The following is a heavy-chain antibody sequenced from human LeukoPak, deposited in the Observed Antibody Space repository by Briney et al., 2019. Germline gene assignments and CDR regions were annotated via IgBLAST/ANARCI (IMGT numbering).Heavy chain of an antibody. CDR3: ARDADIEVGYSSSSSSDY. J-gene: IGHJ4*02. CDR2: ISAYNDNT. D-gene: IGHD6-6*01. Sequence: GASVKVSCKASGYTFTSYGISWVRQAPGQGLEWMGWISAYNDNTNDAQKLQGRVTMTTDTSTSTAYMELRSLRADETAVYYCARDADIEVGYSSSSSSDYWGQGTLVTVSS. V-gene: IGHV1-18*01. CDR1: GYTFTSYG.